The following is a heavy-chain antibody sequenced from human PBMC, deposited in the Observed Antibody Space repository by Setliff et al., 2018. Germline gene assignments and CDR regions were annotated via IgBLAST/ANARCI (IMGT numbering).Heavy chain of an antibody. V-gene: IGHV4-59*02. J-gene: IGHJ6*03. CDR3: ATRKSSGRLYYMDV. D-gene: IGHD1-26*01. CDR2: VLYSGDT. Sequence: SETLSLTCTVSGGSVKSHYWSWIRQTPEKGLEWIGFVLYSGDTRYNPSLKSRVTMSVDTSMNQFSLNLNSVTAADTAVYYCATRKSSGRLYYMDVWGKGTTVTVSS. CDR1: GGSVKSHY.